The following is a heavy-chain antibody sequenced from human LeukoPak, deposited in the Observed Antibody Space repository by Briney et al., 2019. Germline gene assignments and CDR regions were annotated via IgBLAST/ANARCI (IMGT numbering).Heavy chain of an antibody. Sequence: PGGSLRLSCTASGFTFGDYAMSWFLQAPGKGLEWVGFIRSKAYGGTTEYAASVKGRFTISRDDSKSIAYLQMNSLKTEDTAVYYCTRDLRSYYDSSGYFSHYWGQGTLVTVSS. CDR1: GFTFGDYA. J-gene: IGHJ4*02. CDR3: TRDLRSYYDSSGYFSHY. V-gene: IGHV3-49*03. D-gene: IGHD3-22*01. CDR2: IRSKAYGGTT.